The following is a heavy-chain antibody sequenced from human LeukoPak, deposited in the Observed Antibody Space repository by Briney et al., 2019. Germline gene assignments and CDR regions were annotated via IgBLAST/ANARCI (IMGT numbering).Heavy chain of an antibody. V-gene: IGHV4-59*01. CDR3: ARGLAVAGFDS. Sequence: PSETLSLTCAVSGGSISSSYWTWIRQPPGKGLEWIGYIFYTGSTNYNPSLKSRVTISVDTSKNQLSLRLSSVTVADTAVYYCARGLAVAGFDSWGQGALVTVSS. J-gene: IGHJ4*02. CDR1: GGSISSSY. CDR2: IFYTGST. D-gene: IGHD6-19*01.